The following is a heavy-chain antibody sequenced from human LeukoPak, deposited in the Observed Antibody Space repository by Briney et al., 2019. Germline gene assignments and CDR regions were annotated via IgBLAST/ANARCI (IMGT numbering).Heavy chain of an antibody. Sequence: GGSLRLSCAASGFTFSSYAMSRVRQAPGEGLEWVSAISGSGGSTYYADSVKGRFTISRDNSKNTLYLQMNSLRAEDTAVYYCAKSIVGATYNWFDPWGQGTLVTVSS. CDR1: GFTFSSYA. CDR3: AKSIVGATYNWFDP. D-gene: IGHD1-26*01. V-gene: IGHV3-23*01. J-gene: IGHJ5*02. CDR2: ISGSGGST.